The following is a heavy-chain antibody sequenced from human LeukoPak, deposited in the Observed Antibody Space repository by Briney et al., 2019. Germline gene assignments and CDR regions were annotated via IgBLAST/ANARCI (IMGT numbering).Heavy chain of an antibody. D-gene: IGHD2-2*01. CDR1: GFTFSSYS. J-gene: IGHJ6*02. CDR2: ISSSSSYI. V-gene: IGHV3-21*01. Sequence: PGGSLRLSCAASGFTFSSYSMNWVRQAPGKGLEWVSSISSSSSYIYYADSVKGRFTISRDNAKNSLYLQMNSLRAEDTAVYYCARVVGCSSTSCYVGEYYYGMDVWGQGTTVTVSS. CDR3: ARVVGCSSTSCYVGEYYYGMDV.